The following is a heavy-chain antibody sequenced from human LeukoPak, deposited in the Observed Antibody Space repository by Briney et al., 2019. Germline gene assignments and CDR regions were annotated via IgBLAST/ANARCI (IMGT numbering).Heavy chain of an antibody. V-gene: IGHV4-61*08. CDR1: GGSISSGDYY. J-gene: IGHJ4*02. CDR2: IYYSGST. D-gene: IGHD1-26*01. CDR3: ARHYLGGNYPDYFNH. Sequence: PSETLSLTCTVSGGSISSGDYYWSWIRQPPGKGLEWIGYIYYSGSTNYNPFLKSRVTISVDTSKNQFSLKLSSVTAADTAVYYCARHYLGGNYPDYFNHWGQGTLVTVSS.